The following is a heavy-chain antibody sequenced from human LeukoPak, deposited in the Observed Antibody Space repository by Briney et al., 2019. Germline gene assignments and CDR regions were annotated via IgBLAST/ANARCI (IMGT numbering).Heavy chain of an antibody. CDR1: GFTFSSYA. CDR3: AKDHGYDILTGYHYYYYGMDV. D-gene: IGHD3-9*01. CDR2: ISGSGGST. V-gene: IGHV3-23*01. Sequence: GGSLRLSCAASGFTFSSYAMSWVRQAPGKGLEWVSAISGSGGSTYYADSVKGRFTISRDNSKNTLYLQMNSLRAEDTAVYYCAKDHGYDILTGYHYYYYGMDVWGKGTTVTVSS. J-gene: IGHJ6*04.